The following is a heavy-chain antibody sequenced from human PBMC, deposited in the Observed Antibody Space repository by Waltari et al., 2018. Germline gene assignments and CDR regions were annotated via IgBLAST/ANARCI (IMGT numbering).Heavy chain of an antibody. V-gene: IGHV4-34*01. CDR2: INHSGST. J-gene: IGHJ6*03. CDR1: GGSFSGYY. CDR3: ASSSIAARYYYYYYMDV. Sequence: QVQLQQWGAGLLKPSETLSFTCAVYGGSFSGYYWSWIRQPPGKGLEWIGEINHSGSTNYNPSLKSRVTISVDTSKNQFSLKLSSVTAADTTVYYCASSSIAARYYYYYYMDVWGKGTTVTVSS. D-gene: IGHD6-6*01.